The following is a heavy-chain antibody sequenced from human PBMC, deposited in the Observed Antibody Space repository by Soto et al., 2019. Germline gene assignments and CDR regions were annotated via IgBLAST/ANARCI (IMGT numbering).Heavy chain of an antibody. V-gene: IGHV4-39*01. Sequence: SETLSLTCTVSGGSISSSSYYWGWIRQPPGKGLEWIGSIYYSGSTYYNPSLKSRVTISVDTSKNQFSLKLSSVTAADTAVYYCARQFFQYYFDYWGQGTLVTVSS. CDR2: IYYSGST. J-gene: IGHJ4*02. D-gene: IGHD3-3*01. CDR1: GGSISSSSYY. CDR3: ARQFFQYYFDY.